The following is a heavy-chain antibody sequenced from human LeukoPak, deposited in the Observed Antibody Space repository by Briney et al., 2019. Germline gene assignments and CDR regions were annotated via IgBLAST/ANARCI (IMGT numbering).Heavy chain of an antibody. CDR3: ARDNDVGAYSSSWLFDY. Sequence: SETLSLTCTVSGGSISSYYWSWIRQPAGKGLEWIGRIYSSGTTYYNPSLNGRVTMSVDTSKNQFSLEVRSVTAADTAVYYCARDNDVGAYSSSWLFDYWGQGTLVTVSS. CDR2: IYSSGTT. D-gene: IGHD6-13*01. J-gene: IGHJ4*02. V-gene: IGHV4-4*07. CDR1: GGSISSYY.